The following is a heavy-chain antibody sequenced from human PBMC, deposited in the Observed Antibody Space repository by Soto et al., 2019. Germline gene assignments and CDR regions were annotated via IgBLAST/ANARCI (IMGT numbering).Heavy chain of an antibody. CDR1: GFSLTSGVG. D-gene: IGHD5-12*01. CDR3: AHIDPEIVTVGGHGGFDY. J-gene: IGHJ4*02. CDR2: IYWDDDK. V-gene: IGHV2-5*02. Sequence: QITLKESGPTLVRPPQTLTLTCTFSGFSLTSGVGVGWIRQPPGKALEWLALIYWDDDKRYSPSLKNRLTITKDTSKDQVVLTMTNVGPVDPATYFCAHIDPEIVTVGGHGGFDYWGQGTLVTVSS.